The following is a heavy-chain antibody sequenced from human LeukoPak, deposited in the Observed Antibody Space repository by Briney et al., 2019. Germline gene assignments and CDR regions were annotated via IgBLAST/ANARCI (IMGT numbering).Heavy chain of an antibody. CDR3: AREEALGSGSFDY. Sequence: PSETLSLICTVSGGSISTYYWSWIRQPPGKGLEWIGYIYYSGSTSYNPSLKSRVTISVDTSKNQFSLKLSSVTAADTAVYYCAREEALGSGSFDYWGQGTLVTVSS. V-gene: IGHV4-59*01. CDR1: GGSISTYY. CDR2: IYYSGST. J-gene: IGHJ4*02. D-gene: IGHD1-26*01.